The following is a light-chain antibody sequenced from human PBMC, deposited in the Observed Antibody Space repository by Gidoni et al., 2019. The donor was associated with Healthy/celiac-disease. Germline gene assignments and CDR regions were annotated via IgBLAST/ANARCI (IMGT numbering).Light chain of an antibody. CDR3: QQYGSSPSLT. V-gene: IGKV3-20*01. J-gene: IGKJ4*01. Sequence: IVLTQSPGTLSLSPGERATLSCRASQRVSSSYLAWYQQKPCQAPRLLSYGASSRATGIPDRFSGSGSGTDFTLTISRLETEDFAVYYCQQYGSSPSLTFXGXTKVEIK. CDR2: GAS. CDR1: QRVSSSY.